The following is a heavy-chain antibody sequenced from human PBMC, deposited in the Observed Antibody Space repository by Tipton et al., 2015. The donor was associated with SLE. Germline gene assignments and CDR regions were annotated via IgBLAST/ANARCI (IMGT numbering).Heavy chain of an antibody. V-gene: IGHV3-21*04. Sequence: SLRLSCAASGFTFSSYSMNWVRQAPGKGLEWVSVIYSGGDTHYAESVKGRFTISRDNAKNSLYLQMNSLRAGDTAVYYCAKIASAAMFDYWGQGTLVTVSS. CDR1: GFTFSSYS. CDR2: IYSGGDT. CDR3: AKIASAAMFDY. D-gene: IGHD5-18*01. J-gene: IGHJ4*02.